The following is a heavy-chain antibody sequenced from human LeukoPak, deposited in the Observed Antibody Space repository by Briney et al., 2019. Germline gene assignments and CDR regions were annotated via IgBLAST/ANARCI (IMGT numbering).Heavy chain of an antibody. Sequence: GASVKVSCKPSGYSFTSYGISWVRQAPGQGLDWVGWINPYNGKTNYAQKVQGRVTVTTDTSTSTAYMELRSLRSDDTAVYYCARDPSGNPYFFDYWGQGTLVTVSS. CDR3: ARDPSGNPYFFDY. J-gene: IGHJ4*02. D-gene: IGHD3-3*01. V-gene: IGHV1-18*01. CDR1: GYSFTSYG. CDR2: INPYNGKT.